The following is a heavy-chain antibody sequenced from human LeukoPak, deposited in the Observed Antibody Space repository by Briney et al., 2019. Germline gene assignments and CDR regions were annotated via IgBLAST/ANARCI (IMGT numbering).Heavy chain of an antibody. CDR1: GFTFSSYS. J-gene: IGHJ3*02. CDR2: ISSSSSYI. CDR3: ARDCSSGSCYHYAFDI. D-gene: IGHD2-15*01. Sequence: GGSLRLSCAASGFTFSSYSMNWVRQAPGKGLEWVSSISSSSSYIYYADSVKGRFTVSRDNAKNSLYLQMNSLRAEDTAVYYCARDCSSGSCYHYAFDIWGQGTMVTVSS. V-gene: IGHV3-21*01.